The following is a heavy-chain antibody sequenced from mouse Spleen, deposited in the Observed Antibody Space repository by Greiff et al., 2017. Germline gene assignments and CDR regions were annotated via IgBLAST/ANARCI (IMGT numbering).Heavy chain of an antibody. CDR1: GFTFSSYG. CDR3: ARHWGIYGSSYFDY. Sequence: EVKLVESGGDLVKPGGSLKLSCAASGFTFSSYGMSWVRQTPDKRLEWVATISSGGSYTYYPDSVKGRFTISRDNAKNTLYLQMISLKSEDTAMYYCARHWGIYGSSYFDYWGQGTTLAVSS. V-gene: IGHV5-6*02. CDR2: ISSGGSYT. D-gene: IGHD1-1*01. J-gene: IGHJ2*01.